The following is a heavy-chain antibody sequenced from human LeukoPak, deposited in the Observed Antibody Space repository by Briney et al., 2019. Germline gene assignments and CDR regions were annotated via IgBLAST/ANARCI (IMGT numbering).Heavy chain of an antibody. CDR3: ARDSHYYGSGSSDY. D-gene: IGHD3-10*01. CDR2: INPNSGGT. Sequence: ASVKVSCKASGYTFTGYYMHWVRQAPGQGLEWMGWINPNSGGTNYAQKFQGRVTMTRDTSISTAYMELSRLRSDDTAVYYCARDSHYYGSGSSDYWGQGTLVTVSS. V-gene: IGHV1-2*02. CDR1: GYTFTGYY. J-gene: IGHJ4*02.